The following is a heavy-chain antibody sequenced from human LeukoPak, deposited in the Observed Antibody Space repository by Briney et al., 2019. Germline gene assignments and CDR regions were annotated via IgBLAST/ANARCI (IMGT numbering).Heavy chain of an antibody. J-gene: IGHJ4*02. CDR1: GGSISSYY. CDR2: IYYSGST. Sequence: SETLSLTCTVSGGSISSYYWSWIRQPPGKGLEWIGYIYYSGSTNYNPSLKSRVTISVDTSKNQFSLKLSSVTAADTAVYYCARSRDGYNPHRYVYWGQGTLVTVSS. V-gene: IGHV4-59*01. CDR3: ARSRDGYNPHRYVY. D-gene: IGHD5-24*01.